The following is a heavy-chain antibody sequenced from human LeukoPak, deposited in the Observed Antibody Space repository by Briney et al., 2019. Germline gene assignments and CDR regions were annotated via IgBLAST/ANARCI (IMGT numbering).Heavy chain of an antibody. D-gene: IGHD2-2*03. CDR1: GGSFSGYY. CDR3: ARGGLGGYCSSTSCSDYDMDV. J-gene: IGHJ6*04. Sequence: PSETLSLTCAVYGGSFSGYYWSWIRQPPGKGLEWIGEINHSGSTNYNPSLKSRVTISVDTSKNQFSLKLSSVTAADTAVYYCARGGLGGYCSSTSCSDYDMDVWGKGTTVTVSS. V-gene: IGHV4-34*01. CDR2: INHSGST.